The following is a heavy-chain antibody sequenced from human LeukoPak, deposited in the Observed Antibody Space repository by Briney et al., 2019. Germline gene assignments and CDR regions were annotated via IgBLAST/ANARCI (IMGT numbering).Heavy chain of an antibody. J-gene: IGHJ3*02. CDR2: INPSSGGT. D-gene: IGHD3-3*01. CDR3: ARLTYYDFWSGYNYAFDI. CDR1: GYTFTGYY. Sequence: SVKVSCKASGYTFTGYYMHWVRQAPGQGNEWMGWINPSSGGTNYAQKFQGRVTMTRDTSISTAYMELSRLRSDDTAVYYRARLTYYDFWSGYNYAFDIWGQGTMVTVSS. V-gene: IGHV1-2*02.